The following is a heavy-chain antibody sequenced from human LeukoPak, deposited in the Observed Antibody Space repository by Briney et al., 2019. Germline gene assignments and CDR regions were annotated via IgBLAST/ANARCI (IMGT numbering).Heavy chain of an antibody. CDR2: ISGTGDTM. D-gene: IGHD2-21*02. V-gene: IGHV3-48*03. Sequence: LSLTCGVSGGSISNTNWWTWVRQPPGKGLEWVSHISGTGDTMYYADSVKGRFTISRDNAKNSLFLQMNSLRDEDTAVYYCARDLASCGGDCHVDYWGQGALVTVSS. J-gene: IGHJ4*02. CDR3: ARDLASCGGDCHVDY. CDR1: GGSISNTNW.